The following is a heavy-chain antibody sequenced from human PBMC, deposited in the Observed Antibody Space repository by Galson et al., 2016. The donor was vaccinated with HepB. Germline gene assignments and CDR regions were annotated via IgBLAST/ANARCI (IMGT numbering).Heavy chain of an antibody. V-gene: IGHV1-2*04. CDR2: INPNTGDT. CDR1: GYTFTGYY. D-gene: IGHD6-6*01. Sequence: SGYTFTGYYMHWVRQAPGQGLEWMGWINPNTGDTNYAQKFQGWVTMTRDTSINTAYMELSRLKSDDTAVYYCAREGGYSSSSGYFYYGMDVWGQGTTVTVAS. CDR3: AREGGYSSSSGYFYYGMDV. J-gene: IGHJ6*02.